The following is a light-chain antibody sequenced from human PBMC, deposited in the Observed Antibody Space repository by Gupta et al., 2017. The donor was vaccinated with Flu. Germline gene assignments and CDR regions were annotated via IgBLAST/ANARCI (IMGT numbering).Light chain of an antibody. V-gene: IGKV3-11*01. CDR1: HDISNY. Sequence: IVLTQSPATLSLSPGERATLSCRAIHDISNYLAWYQQRCGQTPRLLIYDASNSSTGVPARFSGSGSSTTFTLTIISRVSEDSVVSYCQQRSNWPYTFGQGTKREIK. CDR3: QQRSNWPYT. CDR2: DAS. J-gene: IGKJ2*01.